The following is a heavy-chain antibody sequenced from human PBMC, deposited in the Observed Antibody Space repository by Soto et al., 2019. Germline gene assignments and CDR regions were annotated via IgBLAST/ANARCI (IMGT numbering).Heavy chain of an antibody. V-gene: IGHV4-59*01. D-gene: IGHD1-1*01. CDR3: ALSDDSFNYYGWDG. Sequence: GNLALSFTVSGGPITSSYWSWIRRPPGKGLEWIAYMYDTGIGGYPPSTSYKPSLQRRVTMSVDTSKSQFSLKLTSVTAADTPVYFCALSDDSFNYYGWDGWDKGT. CDR2: MYDTGIGGYPPST. CDR1: GGPITSSY. J-gene: IGHJ6*04.